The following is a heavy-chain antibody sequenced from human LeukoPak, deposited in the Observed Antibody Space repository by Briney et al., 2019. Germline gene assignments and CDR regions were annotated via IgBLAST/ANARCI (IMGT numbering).Heavy chain of an antibody. CDR2: IIPILGIA. V-gene: IGHV1-69*04. D-gene: IGHD4-17*01. CDR3: AKDHYGDYGGAFDY. J-gene: IGHJ4*02. CDR1: GGTFSSYA. Sequence: GASVKVSCKASGGTFSSYAISWVRQAPGQGLEWMGRIIPILGIANYAQKFQGRVTITADKSTSTAYMELSSLRSEDTALYYCAKDHYGDYGGAFDYWGQGTLVTVSS.